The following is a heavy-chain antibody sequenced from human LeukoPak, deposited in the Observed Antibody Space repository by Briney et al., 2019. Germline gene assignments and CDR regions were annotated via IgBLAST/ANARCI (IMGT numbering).Heavy chain of an antibody. D-gene: IGHD4-17*01. V-gene: IGHV4-59*01. CDR1: GGSISSYY. CDR2: IYYSGST. Sequence: SETLSLTCTVSGGSISSYYWSWIRQPPGKGLEWIGYIYYSGSTNYNPSLKSRVTISVDTSKNQFSLKLSSVTAADTAVYYCARGAYGDYVYWGQGTLVTVSS. J-gene: IGHJ4*02. CDR3: ARGAYGDYVY.